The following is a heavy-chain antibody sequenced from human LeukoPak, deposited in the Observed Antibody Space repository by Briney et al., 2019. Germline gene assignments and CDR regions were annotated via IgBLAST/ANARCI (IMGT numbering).Heavy chain of an antibody. V-gene: IGHV7-4-1*02. J-gene: IGHJ3*02. D-gene: IGHD5-18*01. Sequence: ASVKVSCKASGYIFSIYAMIWVRQAPGQGLELMGWINTNTGNPTYAQSFTGRFVFSLDTSVSTAYLQISRLKAEDTAVYYCTRYSYGVGRAFDIWGQGTMVTVSS. CDR3: TRYSYGVGRAFDI. CDR2: INTNTGNP. CDR1: GYIFSIYA.